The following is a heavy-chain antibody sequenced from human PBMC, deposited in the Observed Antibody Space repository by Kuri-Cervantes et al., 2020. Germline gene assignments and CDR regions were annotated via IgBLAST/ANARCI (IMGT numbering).Heavy chain of an antibody. CDR3: ARVLRSALGAFDI. V-gene: IGHV4-61*02. Sequence: LRLSCTVSGGSINSGSSYWSWIRQPAGKGLEWIGRIYTSGSTNYNPSLKSRVTMSVDTSKNQFSLKLSSVTAADTAVYYCARVLRSALGAFDIWGQGTMVTVSS. J-gene: IGHJ3*02. CDR2: IYTSGST. D-gene: IGHD5-24*01. CDR1: GGSINSGSSY.